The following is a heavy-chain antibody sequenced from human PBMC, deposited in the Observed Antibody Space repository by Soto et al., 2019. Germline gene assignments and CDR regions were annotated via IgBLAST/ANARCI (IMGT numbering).Heavy chain of an antibody. D-gene: IGHD3-10*01. J-gene: IGHJ3*02. CDR3: AKARITMVRGVIIDAFDI. V-gene: IGHV3-23*01. CDR1: GFTFSSYA. Sequence: GGSLRLSCAASGFTFSSYAMSWVRQAPGKGLEWVSAISGSGGSTYYADSVKGRFTISRDNSKNTLYLQMNSLRAEDTAVYYCAKARITMVRGVIIDAFDIWGQGTMVTVSS. CDR2: ISGSGGST.